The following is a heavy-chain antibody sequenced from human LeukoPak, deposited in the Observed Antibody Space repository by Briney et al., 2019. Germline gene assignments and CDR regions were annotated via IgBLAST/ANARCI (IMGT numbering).Heavy chain of an antibody. Sequence: ASVKVSCKASGGTFSSYAISWVRQAPGRGLEWMGGIIPIFGTANYAQKFQGRVTITADESTSTAYMELSSLRSEDTAVYYCATPRGQQLVPDAFDIWGQGTMVTVSS. V-gene: IGHV1-69*13. J-gene: IGHJ3*02. D-gene: IGHD6-13*01. CDR1: GGTFSSYA. CDR2: IIPIFGTA. CDR3: ATPRGQQLVPDAFDI.